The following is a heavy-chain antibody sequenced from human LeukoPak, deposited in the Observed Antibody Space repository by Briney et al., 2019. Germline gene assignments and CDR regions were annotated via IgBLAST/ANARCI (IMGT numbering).Heavy chain of an antibody. V-gene: IGHV4-34*01. CDR2: INHSGST. CDR1: GGSFSGYY. J-gene: IGHJ4*02. Sequence: SETLSLTCAVYGGSFSGYYWSWIRQPPGKGLEWIGEINHSGSTNYNPSLKSRVTISVDTSKNQFSLKLSSVTAADTAIYYCARSYCSGGSCWVYFDYWGQGTLVTVSS. CDR3: ARSYCSGGSCWVYFDY. D-gene: IGHD2-15*01.